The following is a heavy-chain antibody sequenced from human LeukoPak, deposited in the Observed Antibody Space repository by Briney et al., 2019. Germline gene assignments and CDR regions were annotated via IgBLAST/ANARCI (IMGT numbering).Heavy chain of an antibody. CDR1: GRSISSYY. CDR3: ARHGDYAYFDY. Sequence: SETLSLTCNVAGRSISSYYWSWIRQPAGKGLEWIGRIYTSGSTNYNPSLKSRVTMSVDTSKNQFSLKLSSVTAADTAVYYCARHGDYAYFDYWGQGALVTVSS. V-gene: IGHV4-4*07. J-gene: IGHJ4*02. CDR2: IYTSGST. D-gene: IGHD4-17*01.